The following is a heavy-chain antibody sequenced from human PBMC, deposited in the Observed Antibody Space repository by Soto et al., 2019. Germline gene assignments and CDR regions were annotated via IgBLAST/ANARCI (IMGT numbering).Heavy chain of an antibody. CDR3: ARRHSSSSAFDP. Sequence: EVQLVQSGAEVKKPGESLRISCKGSGYSFTSYWINWVRQMPGKGLEWMGRIDPSDSYTNYSPSFQGHVTISADKSISTAYLKWSSLKASDTAMYYCARRHSSSSAFDPWGQGTLVTVSS. CDR2: IDPSDSYT. CDR1: GYSFTSYW. V-gene: IGHV5-10-1*01. D-gene: IGHD6-13*01. J-gene: IGHJ5*02.